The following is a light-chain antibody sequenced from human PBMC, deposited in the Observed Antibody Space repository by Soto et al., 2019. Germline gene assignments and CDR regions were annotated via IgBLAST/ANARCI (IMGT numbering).Light chain of an antibody. CDR1: QSVHSNY. Sequence: EVVLTQSPATLSVSPGERATLSCRASQSVHSNYLAWYQQKPGQAPRLLIYGASSRATGIPDRFSASGSGVDFTLTISRLEPEDFAVYYCQKPGDSQWTFGQGTKV. CDR2: GAS. J-gene: IGKJ1*01. V-gene: IGKV3-20*01. CDR3: QKPGDSQWT.